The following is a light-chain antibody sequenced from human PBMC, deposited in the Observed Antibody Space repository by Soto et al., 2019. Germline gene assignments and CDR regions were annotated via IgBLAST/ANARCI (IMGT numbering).Light chain of an antibody. CDR1: QSVGIY. J-gene: IGKJ4*01. CDR2: DAS. CDR3: QQRSSLPLT. V-gene: IGKV3-11*01. Sequence: EIVLTQSPATLSLSPGERATLSCRASQSVGIYLAWYQQKPGQAPRLLIFDASKRDTGIPARFSVSGYGTDFTITITSLESENFADYYFQQRSSLPLTFGGGTKVENK.